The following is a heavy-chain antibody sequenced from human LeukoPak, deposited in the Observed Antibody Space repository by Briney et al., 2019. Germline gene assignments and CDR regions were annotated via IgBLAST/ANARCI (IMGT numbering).Heavy chain of an antibody. Sequence: PGGSLRLSCAASGFTFSSYGMHWVRQAPGKGLEWVAVIWYDGSNKYYADSVKGRFTISRDNSKNTLYLQMNSLRAEDTAVYYCARDHSFLTGYYLDCWGQGTLVTVSS. CDR1: GFTFSSYG. CDR2: IWYDGSNK. J-gene: IGHJ4*02. V-gene: IGHV3-33*01. CDR3: ARDHSFLTGYYLDC. D-gene: IGHD3-9*01.